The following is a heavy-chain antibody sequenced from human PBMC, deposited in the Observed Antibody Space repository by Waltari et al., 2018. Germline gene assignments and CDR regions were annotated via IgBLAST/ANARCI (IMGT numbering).Heavy chain of an antibody. D-gene: IGHD3-10*01. V-gene: IGHV4-30-4*08. CDR2: IYYSGST. J-gene: IGHJ2*01. CDR1: GGTHSSGDYY. CDR3: ARVFGGSGSPPWYFDL. Sequence: QVQLQESGPGLVKPSQALSLTCTVPGGTHSSGDYYWTWHRQPPGKGLEWIGYIYYSGSTYYNPSLKSRVTISVDTSKNQFSLKLSSVTAADTAVYYCARVFGGSGSPPWYFDLWGRGTLVTVSS.